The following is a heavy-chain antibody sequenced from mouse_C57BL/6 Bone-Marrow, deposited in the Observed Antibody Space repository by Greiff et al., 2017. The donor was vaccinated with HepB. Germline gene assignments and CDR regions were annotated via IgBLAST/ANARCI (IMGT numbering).Heavy chain of an antibody. D-gene: IGHD1-1*01. CDR3: ARSGRYYYGSSDPDYYAMDY. CDR2: IYPGGGYT. CDR1: GYTFTNYW. Sequence: QVQLQQSGAELVRPGTSVKMSCKASGYTFTNYWIGWAKQRPGHGLEWIGDIYPGGGYTNYNEKFKGKATLTADKSSSTAYMQFSSLTSEDSAIYYCARSGRYYYGSSDPDYYAMDYWGQGTSVTVSS. V-gene: IGHV1-63*01. J-gene: IGHJ4*01.